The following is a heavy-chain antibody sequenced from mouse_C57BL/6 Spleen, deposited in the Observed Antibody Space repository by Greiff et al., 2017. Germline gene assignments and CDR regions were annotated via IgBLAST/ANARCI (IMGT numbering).Heavy chain of an antibody. CDR2: ISSGGDYS. D-gene: IGHD6-1*01. V-gene: IGHV5-9-1*02. CDR1: GFTFSSYA. Sequence: EVKLMESGEGLVKPGGSLKLSCAASGFTFSSYAMSWVRQTPEKRLEWVAYISSGGDYSYYADTVKGRFTISRDNARNTLYLQMSSLKSEDTAMYYCTRDSHYAMDYWGQGTSVTVSS. J-gene: IGHJ4*01. CDR3: TRDSHYAMDY.